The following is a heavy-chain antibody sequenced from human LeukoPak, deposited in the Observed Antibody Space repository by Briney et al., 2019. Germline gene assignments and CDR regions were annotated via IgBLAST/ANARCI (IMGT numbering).Heavy chain of an antibody. V-gene: IGHV4-4*07. D-gene: IGHD3-22*01. CDR2: IYTSGIT. Sequence: SETLSLTCTVSGGSISSYYWSWIRQPAGKGLEWIGRIYTSGITNYNPSLKGRVTMSVDTSKNQFSLKLSSVTAADTAVYYCARVSYYYETPGGYFQHWGQGTLVTVSS. CDR3: ARVSYYYETPGGYFQH. CDR1: GGSISSYY. J-gene: IGHJ1*01.